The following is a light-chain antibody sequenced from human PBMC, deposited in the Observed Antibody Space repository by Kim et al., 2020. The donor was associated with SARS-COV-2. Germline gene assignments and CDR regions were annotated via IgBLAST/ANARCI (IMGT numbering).Light chain of an antibody. CDR3: QQYNGYHT. CDR2: KAS. J-gene: IGKJ2*01. V-gene: IGKV1-5*03. CDR1: QSISWW. Sequence: DIHMTQSPSTLSASVGDRVTITCRASQSISWWLAWYQQKPGKAPKLLIYKASTLESGVPSRFSGSASGTEFTLTISSLQPDDFATYYCQQYNGYHTFGQGTKQEI.